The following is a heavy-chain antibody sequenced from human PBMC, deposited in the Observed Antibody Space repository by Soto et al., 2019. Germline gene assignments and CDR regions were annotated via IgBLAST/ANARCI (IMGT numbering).Heavy chain of an antibody. V-gene: IGHV1-18*01. J-gene: IGHJ4*02. CDR2: IDTSNGNT. Sequence: QVQLVQSGAEVKKPGASVKVSCQAAGYTFSYYRINWVRQAPGQGLEWMGWIDTSNGNTDYAQTVQDRVTMTADTSTSTTFMEVRSLRSDDTAVYYCARGWGHTSGELEYWGQGTLVAVSS. CDR1: GYTFSYYR. CDR3: ARGWGHTSGELEY. D-gene: IGHD3-22*01.